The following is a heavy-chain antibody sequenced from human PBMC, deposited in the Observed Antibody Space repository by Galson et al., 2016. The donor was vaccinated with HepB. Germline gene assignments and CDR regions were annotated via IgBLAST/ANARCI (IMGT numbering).Heavy chain of an antibody. CDR3: ARDFGSSWTAHYYYYGLDV. CDR1: GFIFGAYA. V-gene: IGHV3-11*01. J-gene: IGHJ6*02. D-gene: IGHD6-13*01. Sequence: SLRLSCAASGFIFGAYAMDWVRQAPGKGLEWVSYINDVGNALHYADSVKGRFIISRDNVKNLLYLQMNSLRAEDTAVYYCARDFGSSWTAHYYYYGLDVWGQGTTVTVTS. CDR2: INDVGNAL.